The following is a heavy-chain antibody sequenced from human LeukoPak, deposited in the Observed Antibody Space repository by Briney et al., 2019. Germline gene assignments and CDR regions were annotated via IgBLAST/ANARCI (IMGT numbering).Heavy chain of an antibody. V-gene: IGHV3-20*04. J-gene: IGHJ4*02. CDR2: INWNGGST. D-gene: IGHD6-19*01. Sequence: GGSLRLSCAASGFTFDDYGMSWVRQAPWKGLDWVSGINWNGGSTAYADSVKGRFTISRDNAKNSLYLQMNSLRAEDTALYYCARVEGWPVRALLGYWGQGTLVTVSS. CDR3: ARVEGWPVRALLGY. CDR1: GFTFDDYG.